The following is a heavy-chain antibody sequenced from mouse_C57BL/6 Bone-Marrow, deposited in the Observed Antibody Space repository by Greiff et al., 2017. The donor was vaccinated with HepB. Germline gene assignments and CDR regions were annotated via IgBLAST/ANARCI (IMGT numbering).Heavy chain of an antibody. V-gene: IGHV14-4*01. Sequence: VQLKESGAELVRPGASVKLSCTAPGFNIKDDYMHWVKQRPEQGLEWIGWIDPENGDTEYASKFQGKATITADTSSNTAYLQLSSLTSEDTAVYYCTTSLTTTFAYWGQGTLVTVSA. CDR1: GFNIKDDY. D-gene: IGHD1-1*01. J-gene: IGHJ3*01. CDR2: IDPENGDT. CDR3: TTSLTTTFAY.